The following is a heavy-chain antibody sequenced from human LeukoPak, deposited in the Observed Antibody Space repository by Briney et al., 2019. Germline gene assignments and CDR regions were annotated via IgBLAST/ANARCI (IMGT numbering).Heavy chain of an antibody. CDR3: ARGRYYYDSSGYYYFDY. CDR2: IYHSGST. D-gene: IGHD3-22*01. J-gene: IGHJ4*02. V-gene: IGHV4-30-2*01. CDR1: GGSISSGGYS. Sequence: SETLSLTCAVSGGSISSGGYSWSWIRQPPGKGLEWIGYIYHSGSTYYNPSLKSRVTISVDTSKNQFSLKLSSVTAADTAVYYCARGRYYYDSSGYYYFDYWGQGTLVTVSS.